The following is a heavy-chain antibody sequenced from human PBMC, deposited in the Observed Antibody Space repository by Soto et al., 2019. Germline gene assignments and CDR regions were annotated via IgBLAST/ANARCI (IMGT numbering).Heavy chain of an antibody. CDR1: GFTFSSYA. V-gene: IGHV3-30-3*01. D-gene: IGHD2-8*01. J-gene: IGHJ6*02. CDR3: ARAQGTNAYYYYGMDV. Sequence: GGSLRLSCAASGFTFSSYAMHWVRQAPGKGLEWVAVISYDGSNKFYADSVKGRFTISRDNSKNTLYLKMNSLRAEDTAVYYCARAQGTNAYYYYGMDVWGQGTTVTVSS. CDR2: ISYDGSNK.